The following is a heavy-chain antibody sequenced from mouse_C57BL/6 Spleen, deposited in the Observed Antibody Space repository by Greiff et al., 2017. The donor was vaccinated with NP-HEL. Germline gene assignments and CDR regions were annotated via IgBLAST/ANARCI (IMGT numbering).Heavy chain of an antibody. CDR1: GFTFSDYY. J-gene: IGHJ4*01. Sequence: EVQLVESGGGLVQPGGSLKLSCAASGFTFSDYYMYWVRQTPEKRLEWVAYISNGGGSTYYPDTVKGRFTISRDNAKNTLYLQKSRLKSEDTAMYYCARQGPLPHYAMDYWGQGTSVTVSS. V-gene: IGHV5-12*01. CDR2: ISNGGGST. CDR3: ARQGPLPHYAMDY.